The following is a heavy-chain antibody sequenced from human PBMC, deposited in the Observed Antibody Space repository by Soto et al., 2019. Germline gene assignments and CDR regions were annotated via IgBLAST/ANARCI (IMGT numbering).Heavy chain of an antibody. CDR3: ATEDPQLWSAIPDYYYGMDV. D-gene: IGHD5-18*01. CDR2: ISSSSSYI. Sequence: PWGSLRLSCAASGFTFSSYSMNWVRQAPGKGLEWVSSISSSSSYIYYADSVKGRFTISRDNAKNSLYLQMNSLRAEDTAVYYCATEDPQLWSAIPDYYYGMDVWGQGTTVTVSS. V-gene: IGHV3-21*01. CDR1: GFTFSSYS. J-gene: IGHJ6*02.